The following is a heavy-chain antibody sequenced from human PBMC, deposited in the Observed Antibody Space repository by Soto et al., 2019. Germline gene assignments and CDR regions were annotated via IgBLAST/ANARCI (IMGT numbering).Heavy chain of an antibody. CDR2: IYYSGST. CDR1: GISVSTSDYY. V-gene: IGHV4-39*01. Sequence: SETLSLTCTVSGISVSTSDYYWGWVRQPPGKGLDWIGNIYYSGSTFYNPSLRSRVTLSVDTSKNQFSLRLNSVTVADTAVYFCAGFVVPASRNSDFDYWGQGTLVIVSS. CDR3: AGFVVPASRNSDFDY. J-gene: IGHJ4*02. D-gene: IGHD2-15*01.